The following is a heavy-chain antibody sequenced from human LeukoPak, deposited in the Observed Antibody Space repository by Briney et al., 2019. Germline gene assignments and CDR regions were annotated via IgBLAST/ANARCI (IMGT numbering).Heavy chain of an antibody. Sequence: ASVKVSCKASGYTFTGYYMHWVRQAPGQGLEWMGWINPNSGGTNYAQKFQGRVTMTRDTSISTAYMELSRLRSDDTAVYYCARDRGFGELLEYYYYYYMDVWGKGTTVTISS. CDR3: ARDRGFGELLEYYYYYYMDV. CDR1: GYTFTGYY. CDR2: INPNSGGT. D-gene: IGHD3-10*01. V-gene: IGHV1-2*02. J-gene: IGHJ6*03.